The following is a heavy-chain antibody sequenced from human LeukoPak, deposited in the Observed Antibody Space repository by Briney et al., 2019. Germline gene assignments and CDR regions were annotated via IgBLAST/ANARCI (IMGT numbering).Heavy chain of an antibody. V-gene: IGHV3-30*18. CDR2: ISYDGSNK. CDR3: AKDRYTYGSNWYFDL. Sequence: GGSLRLSCAASGFTFSSYGIHWVRQAPGKGLEWVAFISYDGSNKYYADSVKGRFTISRDNSRNTLYLQMISLRAEDTAVYYCAKDRYTYGSNWYFDLWGRGTLVTVSS. D-gene: IGHD5-18*01. J-gene: IGHJ2*01. CDR1: GFTFSSYG.